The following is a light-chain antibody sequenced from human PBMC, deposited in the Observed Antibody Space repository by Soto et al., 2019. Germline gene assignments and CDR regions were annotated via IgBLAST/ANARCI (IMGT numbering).Light chain of an antibody. Sequence: DIVMTQSPDSLAVSLGERATINCKSSQSVLYSSNNKNYLTWYQQKPGQAPKLLFYWASTRESGVPDRFNGSGSGTDFTLTISSLQAEDVAIYYCQQYYSSPRTFGQGTKLEIK. CDR3: QQYYSSPRT. CDR2: WAS. CDR1: QSVLYSSNNKNY. J-gene: IGKJ2*01. V-gene: IGKV4-1*01.